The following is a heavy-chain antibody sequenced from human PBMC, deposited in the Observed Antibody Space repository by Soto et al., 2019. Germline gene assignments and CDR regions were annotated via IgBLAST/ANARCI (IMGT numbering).Heavy chain of an antibody. CDR2: ISAYNGNT. Sequence: GIEWMGWISAYNGNTNYAQKLQGRVTMTTDTSTSTAYMELRSLRSDDTAVYYCARGGPGYCSGGSCYFWWFDPWGQGTLVTVSS. J-gene: IGHJ5*02. D-gene: IGHD2-15*01. CDR3: ARGGPGYCSGGSCYFWWFDP. V-gene: IGHV1-18*01.